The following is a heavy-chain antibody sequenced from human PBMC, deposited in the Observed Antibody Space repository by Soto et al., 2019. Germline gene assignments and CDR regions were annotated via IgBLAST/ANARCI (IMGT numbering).Heavy chain of an antibody. D-gene: IGHD4-17*01. CDR3: VRSRYGGCFDF. CDR1: GFTSSSYW. V-gene: IGHV3-7*04. Sequence: EVQLVESGGGLVQPGGSLRLSCAASGFTSSSYWMTWVRQAPGKGLEWVANIKQDGSDKYYVDSVKGRFTISRDNAKDSLHLQINSLRAEDTAVYYCVRSRYGGCFDFWGQGTLVTVSS. CDR2: IKQDGSDK. J-gene: IGHJ4*02.